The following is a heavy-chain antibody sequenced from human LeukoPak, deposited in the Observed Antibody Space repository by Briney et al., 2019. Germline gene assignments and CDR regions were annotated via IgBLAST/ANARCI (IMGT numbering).Heavy chain of an antibody. Sequence: QPGGSLRLSCAASGFTVSSNYMSWVRQAPGKGLEWVSVIYSGGSTYYADSVKGRFTISRDNSKNTLYLQMNSLRAEDTAVYYCAKDLEAYGSGSYYFDYWGQGTLVTVSS. CDR1: GFTVSSNY. D-gene: IGHD3-10*01. J-gene: IGHJ4*02. CDR3: AKDLEAYGSGSYYFDY. V-gene: IGHV3-53*01. CDR2: IYSGGST.